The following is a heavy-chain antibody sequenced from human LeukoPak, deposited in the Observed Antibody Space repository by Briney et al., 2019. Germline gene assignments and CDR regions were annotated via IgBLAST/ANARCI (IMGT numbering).Heavy chain of an antibody. J-gene: IGHJ4*02. CDR1: AFTFNNYD. D-gene: IGHD3-10*01. CDR2: IRDDGSNK. CDR3: AKDSRSYYPLDY. Sequence: GGSLRLSCAASAFTFNNYDMHWVRQAPGRGLEWVSFIRDDGSNKYYADFVEGRFTISRDNSKNTLYLLMNSLRAEDTAVYYCAKDSRSYYPLDYWGQGTLVSVPS. V-gene: IGHV3-30*02.